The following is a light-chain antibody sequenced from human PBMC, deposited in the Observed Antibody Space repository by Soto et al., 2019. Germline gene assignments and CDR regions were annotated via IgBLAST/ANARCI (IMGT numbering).Light chain of an antibody. CDR1: STKVDHSSF. J-gene: IGLJ1*01. CDR3: NAQADNGKHV. CDR2: EVS. V-gene: IGLV2-8*01. Sequence: QSALTQPPSASGSLGQSVPIPYTGNSTKVDHSSFISWYQQRPGKGPKLIIYEVSKRPSGVPDRFSGSKSGNTASLSVSGLQDEDEADYFCNAQADNGKHVFGTGTKVTVL.